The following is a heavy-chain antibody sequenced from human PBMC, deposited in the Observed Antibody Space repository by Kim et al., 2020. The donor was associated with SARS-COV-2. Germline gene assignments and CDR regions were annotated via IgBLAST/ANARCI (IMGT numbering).Heavy chain of an antibody. D-gene: IGHD6-13*01. CDR1: GFTFGSYA. CDR3: AKVSLDGESSSWLYYYYYVMAV. CDR2: ISGSGGST. J-gene: IGHJ6*04. V-gene: IGHV3-23*01. Sequence: GGSLRLSCAASGFTFGSYAMRWVRQAPGKGLEWVSAISGSGGSTYYADSVKGRFTISRDNAKNTLYLQMNSLRAEDTAVYYCAKVSLDGESSSWLYYYYYVMAVWGKGTTVTVSP.